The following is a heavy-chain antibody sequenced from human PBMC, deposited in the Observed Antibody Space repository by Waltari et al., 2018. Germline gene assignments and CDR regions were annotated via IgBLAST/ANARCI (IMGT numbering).Heavy chain of an antibody. CDR2: INHSGST. J-gene: IGHJ3*02. V-gene: IGHV4-34*01. D-gene: IGHD5-18*01. CDR3: ASPRVTPDAFDI. CDR1: GGSFSGYY. Sequence: QVQLQQWGAGLLKPSETLSLTCAVYGGSFSGYYWSWIRQPPGKGLEWIGEINHSGSTNYNPSLKSRVTISVDTSKNQFSLKLSSVTAADTAVYYCASPRVTPDAFDIWGQGTMVTVSS.